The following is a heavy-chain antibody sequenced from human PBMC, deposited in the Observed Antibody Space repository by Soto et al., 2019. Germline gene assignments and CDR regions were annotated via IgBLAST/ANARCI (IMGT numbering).Heavy chain of an antibody. V-gene: IGHV1-2*02. CDR2: INSNSIGT. Sequence: ASVKVSCKASGYTITGHYMHWVRQAPGQGLEWMGWINSNSIGTNYAQRFQGRVTMTRDTSISTAYMELSRLRSDDTAVYYCARGPMVRAAHGFDIWGQGTMVTVSS. CDR1: GYTITGHY. J-gene: IGHJ3*02. D-gene: IGHD3-10*01. CDR3: ARGPMVRAAHGFDI.